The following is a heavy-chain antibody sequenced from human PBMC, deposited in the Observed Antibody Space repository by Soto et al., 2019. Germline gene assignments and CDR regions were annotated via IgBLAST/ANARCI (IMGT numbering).Heavy chain of an antibody. CDR1: GYTFTSYG. J-gene: IGHJ6*02. CDR3: ARLGYRGNYYYGMDV. D-gene: IGHD1-26*01. CDR2: ISAYNGNT. V-gene: IGHV1-18*01. Sequence: QVQLVQSGAEVKKPGASVKVSCKASGYTFTSYGISWVRQAPGQGLEWMGWISAYNGNTNYAQKLQGRVTMTTDTSPSTAYMERRSLRSDGTAVYYCARLGYRGNYYYGMDVWGQGTTVTVSS.